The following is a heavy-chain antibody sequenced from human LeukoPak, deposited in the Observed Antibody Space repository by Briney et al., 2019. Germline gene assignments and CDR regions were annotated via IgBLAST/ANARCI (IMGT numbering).Heavy chain of an antibody. J-gene: IGHJ5*02. CDR2: IIPILGIA. V-gene: IGHV1-69*02. CDR1: GGTFSSYT. Sequence: SVKVSCKASGGTFSSYTISWVRQAPGQGLEWMGRIIPILGIANYAQKFQGRVTITADKSTSTAYVELSSLRSEDTAVYYCARARDYDFWSGYSNNWFDPWGQGTLVTVSS. CDR3: ARARDYDFWSGYSNNWFDP. D-gene: IGHD3-3*01.